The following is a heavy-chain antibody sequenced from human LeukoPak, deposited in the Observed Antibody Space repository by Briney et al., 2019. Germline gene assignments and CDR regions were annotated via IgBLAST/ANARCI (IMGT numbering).Heavy chain of an antibody. CDR2: ISYDGSNK. CDR1: GFTFSHYA. D-gene: IGHD1-26*01. Sequence: GRSLRLSCAASGFTFSHYAMYWVRQAPGKGLEWVAVISYDGSNKYYADSVKGRFTISRDNSKNTLYLQMKSLRGEDTAVYYCAKCRPIVGATDAFDIWGQGTMVTVSS. J-gene: IGHJ3*02. CDR3: AKCRPIVGATDAFDI. V-gene: IGHV3-30*18.